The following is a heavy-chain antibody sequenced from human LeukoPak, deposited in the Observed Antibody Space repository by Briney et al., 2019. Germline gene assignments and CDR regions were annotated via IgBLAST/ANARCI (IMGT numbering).Heavy chain of an antibody. CDR3: ARGLLSFMRSDYSNYWDNWFDP. CDR2: MNPNSGNT. Sequence: ASVKVSCKASGYTFTIYDINWVRQATGQGLEWMGWMNPNSGNTGYVQKFQGRVTITRNTSISTAYMELSSLRSEDTAVYYCARGLLSFMRSDYSNYWDNWFDPWGQGTLVTVSS. V-gene: IGHV1-8*03. D-gene: IGHD4-11*01. CDR1: GYTFTIYD. J-gene: IGHJ5*02.